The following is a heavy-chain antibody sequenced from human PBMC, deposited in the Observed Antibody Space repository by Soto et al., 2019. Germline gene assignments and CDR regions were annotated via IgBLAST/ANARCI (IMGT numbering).Heavy chain of an antibody. J-gene: IGHJ2*01. Sequence: GGSLRLSCAASGFTFSSYGMHWVRQAPGKGLEWVAVISYDGSNKYYADSVKGRFTISRDNSKNTLYLQMNSLRAEDTAVYYCAKDLATGPALIYFDLWGRGTLVTVSS. CDR1: GFTFSSYG. CDR2: ISYDGSNK. CDR3: AKDLATGPALIYFDL. D-gene: IGHD2-15*01. V-gene: IGHV3-30*18.